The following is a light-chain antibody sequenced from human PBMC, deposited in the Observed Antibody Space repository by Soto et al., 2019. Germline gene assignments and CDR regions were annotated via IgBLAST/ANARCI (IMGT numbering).Light chain of an antibody. CDR3: QHSGQLPR. J-gene: IGKJ3*01. CDR1: QDIGNY. CDR2: DAF. Sequence: DIQLTPSPPSLSASVGDRVTITCQASQDIGNYLNWYQHKPGKAPNLVIFDAFNLETGVSSRFSESGSGTDFTLTLSSLRPEDFATYYCQHSGQLPRFGPGAKVDTK. V-gene: IGKV1-33*01.